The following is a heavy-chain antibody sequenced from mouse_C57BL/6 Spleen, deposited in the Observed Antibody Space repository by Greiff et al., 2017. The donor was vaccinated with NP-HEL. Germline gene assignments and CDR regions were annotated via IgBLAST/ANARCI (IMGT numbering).Heavy chain of an antibody. Sequence: EVHLVESGGGLVKPGGSLKLSCAASGFTFSDYGMHWVRQAPEKGLEWVAYISSGSSTIYYADTVKGRFTISRDNAKNTLFLQMTSLRSEDTAMYYGAREEYDAFAYWGQGTLVTVSA. CDR2: ISSGSSTI. J-gene: IGHJ3*01. D-gene: IGHD2-14*01. CDR1: GFTFSDYG. V-gene: IGHV5-17*01. CDR3: AREEYDAFAY.